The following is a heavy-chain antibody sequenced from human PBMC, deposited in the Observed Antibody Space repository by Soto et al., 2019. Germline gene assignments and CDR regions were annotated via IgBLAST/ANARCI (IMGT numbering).Heavy chain of an antibody. CDR2: IDPSDSYT. CDR3: ASSRGGLLPYGMDV. CDR1: CVGFASNL. J-gene: IGHJ6*02. V-gene: IGHV5-10-1*01. D-gene: IGHD5-18*01. Sequence: GASLNSSCTVSCVGFASNLIGGVLQMPGKGLEWMGRIDPSDSYTNYSPSFQGHVTISADKSISTAYLQWSSLKASDTAMYYCASSRGGLLPYGMDVWGHGTTVTVSS.